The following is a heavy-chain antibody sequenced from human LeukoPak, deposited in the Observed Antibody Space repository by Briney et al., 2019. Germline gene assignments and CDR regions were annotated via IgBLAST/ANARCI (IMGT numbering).Heavy chain of an antibody. D-gene: IGHD5-18*01. V-gene: IGHV4-59*01. CDR2: IYYSGST. CDR3: AAWLWRSYAFDI. J-gene: IGHJ3*02. CDR1: GGSISSYY. Sequence: SETLSLTCTVSGGSISSYYWSWIRQPPGKGLEWIGYIYYSGSTNYNPSLKSRVTISVDTSKNQFSLKLSSVTAADTAVYYCAAWLWRSYAFDIWGQGTMVTVSS.